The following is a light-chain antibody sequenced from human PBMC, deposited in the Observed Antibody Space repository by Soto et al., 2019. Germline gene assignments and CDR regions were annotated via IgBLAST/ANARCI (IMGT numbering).Light chain of an antibody. CDR3: QQYTHWPVWS. Sequence: TQSPGTLSLSPGERATLSCRASQSISSNLAWYQQKPGQAPRLLIYGPSTRATGVPARFSGSGSGTEFTLTISSLQSEDFAMYYCQQYTHWPVWSFGQGTKVDIK. CDR1: QSISSN. V-gene: IGKV3-15*01. J-gene: IGKJ1*01. CDR2: GPS.